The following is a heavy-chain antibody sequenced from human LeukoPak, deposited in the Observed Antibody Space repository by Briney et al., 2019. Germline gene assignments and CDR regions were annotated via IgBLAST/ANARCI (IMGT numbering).Heavy chain of an antibody. Sequence: ASVKVSCKASGYTFTSDYIHWLRQAPGQGLEWMGMINPGGDSTSYAQKFQDRVSMTRDTSTSTVYMELSSLISADTAVYYCARQPRDISSWYYFDNWGQGTLVTVSS. D-gene: IGHD6-13*01. CDR1: GYTFTSDY. V-gene: IGHV1-46*01. CDR3: ARQPRDISSWYYFDN. J-gene: IGHJ4*02. CDR2: INPGGDST.